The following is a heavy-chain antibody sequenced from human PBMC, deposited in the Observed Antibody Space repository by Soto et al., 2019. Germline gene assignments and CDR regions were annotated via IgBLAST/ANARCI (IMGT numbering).Heavy chain of an antibody. CDR3: ARVPLRDPGTPGWFDP. Sequence: SETLSLTCTVSGGSISSGGYYWSWIRQHPGKGLEWIGYIYYSGSTYYNPSLKSRVTISVDTSKNQFSLKLSSVTAADTAVYYCARVPLRDPGTPGWFDPWGQGTLVTVSS. D-gene: IGHD1-1*01. CDR2: IYYSGST. V-gene: IGHV4-31*03. CDR1: GGSISSGGYY. J-gene: IGHJ5*02.